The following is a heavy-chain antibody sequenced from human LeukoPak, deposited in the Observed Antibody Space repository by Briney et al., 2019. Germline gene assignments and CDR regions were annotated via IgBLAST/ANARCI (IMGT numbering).Heavy chain of an antibody. Sequence: GGSLRLSCAASGFTFSRYWMSWARQAPGKGLAWVANIKQDGSEKYYVDSVKGRFTISRDNAKNSLYLQVNSLRADDTAVYYCAREAYRDTSVDYWGQGTLVTVSS. CDR3: AREAYRDTSVDY. V-gene: IGHV3-7*05. D-gene: IGHD5-18*01. CDR2: IKQDGSEK. J-gene: IGHJ4*02. CDR1: GFTFSRYW.